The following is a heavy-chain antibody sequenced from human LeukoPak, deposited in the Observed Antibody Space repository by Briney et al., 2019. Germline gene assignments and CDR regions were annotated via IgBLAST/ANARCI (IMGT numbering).Heavy chain of an antibody. V-gene: IGHV3-30*02. CDR2: IRYDGSNK. D-gene: IGHD3-10*01. CDR1: GFTFSSYD. Sequence: GGSLRLSCAASGFTFSSYDMHWVRQAPGKGLEWVAFIRYDGSNKYYADSVKGRFIISRDNSKNTLYLQMSSVRAVDTAVYYCANENGGPDYWGQGTLVTVSS. CDR3: ANENGGPDY. J-gene: IGHJ4*02.